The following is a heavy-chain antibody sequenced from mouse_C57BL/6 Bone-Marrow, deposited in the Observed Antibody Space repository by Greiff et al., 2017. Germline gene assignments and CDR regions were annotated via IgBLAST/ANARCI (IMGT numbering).Heavy chain of an antibody. CDR2: ISDGGSYT. J-gene: IGHJ4*01. D-gene: IGHD4-1*01. CDR3: APNWSYYAMDY. CDR1: GFTFSSYA. Sequence: EVQVVESGGDLVKPGGSLKLSCAASGFTFSSYAMSWVRQTPEKRLEWVATISDGGSYTYYPDNVKGRFTISRDNAKNNLYLQMSHLKSEDTAMYYCAPNWSYYAMDYWGQGTSVTVSS. V-gene: IGHV5-4*01.